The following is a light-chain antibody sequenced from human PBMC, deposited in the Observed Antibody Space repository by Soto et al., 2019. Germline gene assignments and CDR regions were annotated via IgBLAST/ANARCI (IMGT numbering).Light chain of an antibody. CDR2: DVS. CDR1: SSDDGGYNY. V-gene: IGLV2-14*01. Sequence: QSVLTQPASVSGSAGQSITISCTGTSSDDGGYNYVSWYQQHPGKAPKLMIYDVSNRPPGVSNRFSGSKSGNTASLTISGLQAEDEADYYCSSYTSSSTRVFGTGT. CDR3: SSYTSSSTRV. J-gene: IGLJ1*01.